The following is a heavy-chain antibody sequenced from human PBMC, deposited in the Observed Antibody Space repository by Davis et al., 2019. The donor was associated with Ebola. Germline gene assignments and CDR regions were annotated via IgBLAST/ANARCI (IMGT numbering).Heavy chain of an antibody. CDR1: GGSFSDYY. CDR2: INHSGST. D-gene: IGHD1-26*01. J-gene: IGHJ6*04. V-gene: IGHV4-34*01. CDR3: ARRYSGRYSYHYGMDV. Sequence: SETLSLTFAGYGGSFSDYYWTWIRQPPGKGLEWIGEINHSGSTKYSLSLNSRVTISVDTSKNQFSLKLTSVTAADTAIYYCARRYSGRYSYHYGMDVWGKGTTVTVSS.